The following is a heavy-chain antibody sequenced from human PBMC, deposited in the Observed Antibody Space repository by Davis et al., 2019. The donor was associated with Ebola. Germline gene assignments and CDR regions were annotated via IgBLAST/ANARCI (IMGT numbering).Heavy chain of an antibody. CDR3: ARVVGATTSWFDP. D-gene: IGHD1-26*01. CDR1: GGSVSSGSSY. V-gene: IGHV4-61*01. Sequence: MPSETLSLTCTVSGGSVSSGSSYWIWIRQPPGKGLEWIGYIYYSGSTNYNPSLKSRVTISVDTSKNQFSLKLSSVTAADTAVYYCARVVGATTSWFDPWGQGTTVTVSS. J-gene: IGHJ5*01. CDR2: IYYSGST.